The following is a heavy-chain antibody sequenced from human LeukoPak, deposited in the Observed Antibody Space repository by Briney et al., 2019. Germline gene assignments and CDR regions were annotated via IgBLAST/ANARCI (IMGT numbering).Heavy chain of an antibody. D-gene: IGHD3-10*01. J-gene: IGHJ6*02. CDR3: AKDMVRGVIISYYYGMDV. CDR1: GFTFDDYA. CDR2: ISWDGGST. V-gene: IGHV3-43*02. Sequence: GGSLRLSCAASGFTFDDYAMHWVRQAPGKCLEWASLISWDGGSTYCADSVKGRFTISRDNSKNSLYLQMNSLRTEDTALYYCAKDMVRGVIISYYYGMDVWGQGTTVTVSS.